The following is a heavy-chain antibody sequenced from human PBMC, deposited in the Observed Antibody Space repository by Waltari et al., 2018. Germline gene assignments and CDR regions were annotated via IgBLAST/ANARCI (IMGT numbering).Heavy chain of an antibody. CDR2: IYYSGST. CDR3: ARVHSSGWFDP. Sequence: QLQLQESGPGLVKPSETLSLTCTVSGGSISSSSYYWGWIRQPPGKGLEWIGSIYYSGSTYYNPPLKSRVTISVDTSKNQFSLKLSSVTAADTAVYYCARVHSSGWFDPWGQGTPVTVSS. V-gene: IGHV4-39*01. D-gene: IGHD6-19*01. J-gene: IGHJ5*02. CDR1: GGSISSSSYY.